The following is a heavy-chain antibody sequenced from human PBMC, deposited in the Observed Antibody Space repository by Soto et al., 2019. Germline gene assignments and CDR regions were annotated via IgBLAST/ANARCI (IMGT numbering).Heavy chain of an antibody. CDR1: GGSFSGYY. D-gene: IGHD2-2*01. V-gene: IGHV4-34*01. CDR2: INHSGST. J-gene: IGHJ6*03. Sequence: SETLSLTCAVYGGSFSGYYWSWIRQPPGKGLEWIGEINHSGSTNYNPSLKSRVTISVDTSKNQFSLKLSSVTAADTAVYYCARGRGFVVVPAAKHYYMDVWGKGTTVTVSS. CDR3: ARGRGFVVVPAAKHYYMDV.